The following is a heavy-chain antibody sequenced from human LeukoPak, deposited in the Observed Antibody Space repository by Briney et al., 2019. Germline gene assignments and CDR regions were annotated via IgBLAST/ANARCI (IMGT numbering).Heavy chain of an antibody. V-gene: IGHV4-61*02. J-gene: IGHJ4*02. CDR2: IYTSGST. CDR3: ARVLKESGAQLWFGDQRGFDY. CDR1: GGSISSGSYY. D-gene: IGHD3-10*01. Sequence: SETLSLTCTVSGGSISSGSYYWSWIRQPAGKGLEWIGRIYTSGSTNYNPSLKSRVTISVDTSKNQFSLKLSSVTAADTAVYYCARVLKESGAQLWFGDQRGFDYWGQGTLVTVSS.